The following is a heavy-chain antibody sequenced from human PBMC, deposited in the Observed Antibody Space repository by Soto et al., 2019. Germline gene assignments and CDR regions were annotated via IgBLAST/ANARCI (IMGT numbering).Heavy chain of an antibody. Sequence: ASVKVSCKASGYTFTGYYMHWVRQAPGQGLEWMGWINPNSGGTNYAQKFQGRVTMTRDTSISTAYMELSRLRSDETAVYYCARAEPLVGANNYYYYYGMDVWGQGTTVTVSS. J-gene: IGHJ6*02. V-gene: IGHV1-2*02. D-gene: IGHD1-26*01. CDR1: GYTFTGYY. CDR2: INPNSGGT. CDR3: ARAEPLVGANNYYYYYGMDV.